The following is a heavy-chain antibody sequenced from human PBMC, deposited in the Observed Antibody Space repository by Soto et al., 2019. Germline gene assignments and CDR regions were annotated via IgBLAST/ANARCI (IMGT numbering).Heavy chain of an antibody. J-gene: IGHJ4*02. CDR3: ARGKRELLDY. V-gene: IGHV4-34*01. D-gene: IGHD1-26*01. CDR1: GGSFSGYY. Sequence: PSETLSLTCAVYGGSFSGYYWSWIRQPPGKGLEWIGEINHSGSTNYNPSLKSRVTISVDTSKNQFSLKLSSVTAADTAVYYRARGKRELLDYWGQGTLVTVSS. CDR2: INHSGST.